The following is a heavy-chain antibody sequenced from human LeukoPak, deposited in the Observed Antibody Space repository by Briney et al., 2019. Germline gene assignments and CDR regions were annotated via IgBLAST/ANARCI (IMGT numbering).Heavy chain of an antibody. J-gene: IGHJ6*03. CDR3: ASRTLYDFWSGYYPDYYYYYMDV. V-gene: IGHV3-53*01. CDR1: GFTVSSNY. D-gene: IGHD3-3*01. CDR2: IYSGGST. Sequence: GGSLRLSCAASGFTVSSNYMSWVRQAPGKGLEWVSVIYSGGSTYYADSVKGRFTISRDNAKNSLYLQMNSLRAEDTAVYYCASRTLYDFWSGYYPDYYYYYMDVWGKGTTVTVSS.